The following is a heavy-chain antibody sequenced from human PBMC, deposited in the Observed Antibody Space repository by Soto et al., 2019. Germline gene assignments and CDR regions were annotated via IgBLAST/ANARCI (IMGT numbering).Heavy chain of an antibody. CDR3: ARAGGSSYYVDY. D-gene: IGHD2-15*01. V-gene: IGHV4-59*01. Sequence: SETLSLTCTVSGGSISSYYWSCIRQPPGKGLEWVGYIYYSGSTNYNPSLKSRVTISVDTSRNQFSLKLRSVTAADTAVYYCARAGGSSYYVDYCGQGTLVTVP. J-gene: IGHJ4*02. CDR2: IYYSGST. CDR1: GGSISSYY.